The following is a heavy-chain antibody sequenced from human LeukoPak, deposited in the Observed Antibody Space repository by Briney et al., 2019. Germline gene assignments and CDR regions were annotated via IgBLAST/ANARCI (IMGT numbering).Heavy chain of an antibody. Sequence: GASLRLSCPASGFTFSSYAMSWARQPPGKGLEWVSAIRGIGGSTYYADSVKGRFTISRDNSKNTLYLQMNSLRAEDTAVYYCAKPNTGVAAGSFYFDYWGQGTLVTVSS. D-gene: IGHD2-15*01. CDR3: AKPNTGVAAGSFYFDY. J-gene: IGHJ4*02. CDR2: IRGIGGST. V-gene: IGHV3-23*01. CDR1: GFTFSSYA.